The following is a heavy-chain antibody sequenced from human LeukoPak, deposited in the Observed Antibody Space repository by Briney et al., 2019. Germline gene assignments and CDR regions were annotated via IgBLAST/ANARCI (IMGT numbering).Heavy chain of an antibody. CDR1: GGSISSYY. J-gene: IGHJ4*02. CDR2: IYYSGST. Sequence: PSETLSLTCTVSGGSISSYYWSWIRQPPGKGLEWIGYIYYSGSTYYNPSLKSRVTTSVGTSKNQFSLKLSSVTAADTAVYYCASTRGYSYGSLDYWGQGTLVTVSS. V-gene: IGHV4-59*06. D-gene: IGHD5-18*01. CDR3: ASTRGYSYGSLDY.